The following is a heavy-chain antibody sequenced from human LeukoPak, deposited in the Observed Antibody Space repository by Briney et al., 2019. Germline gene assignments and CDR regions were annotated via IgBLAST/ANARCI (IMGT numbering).Heavy chain of an antibody. CDR3: ASCSTSCYLGYYYYMDV. CDR1: GGTFSSYA. Sequence: GASVKVSCKASGGTFSSYAISWVRQAPGQGLEWMGRIIPIFGTANYAQKFQGRVTITTDESTSTAYMELSSLRSEDTAVYYCASCSTSCYLGYYYYMDVWGKGTTVTVSS. D-gene: IGHD2-2*01. CDR2: IIPIFGTA. J-gene: IGHJ6*03. V-gene: IGHV1-69*05.